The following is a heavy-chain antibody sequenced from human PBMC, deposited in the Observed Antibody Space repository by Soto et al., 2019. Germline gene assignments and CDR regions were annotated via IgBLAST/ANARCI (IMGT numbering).Heavy chain of an antibody. V-gene: IGHV3-11*06. CDR1: GFTFSDYY. J-gene: IGHJ4*02. CDR2: ISSSGIDT. CDR3: AGVRGGGSWYPTFDY. D-gene: IGHD6-13*01. Sequence: QVQLVESGGGLVKPGGSLRLSCAASGFTFSDYYMSWIRQAPGKGLEWVSYISSSGIDTNYADSVKGRFTISRDNAKNARDLHMIILRAKDTAVYYGAGVRGGGSWYPTFDYWGQGTLVTVSS.